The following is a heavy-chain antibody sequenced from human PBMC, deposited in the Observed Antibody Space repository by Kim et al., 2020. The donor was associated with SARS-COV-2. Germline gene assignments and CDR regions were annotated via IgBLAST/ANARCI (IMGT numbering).Heavy chain of an antibody. CDR3: AKDIFIVATGTTSGGGFDY. D-gene: IGHD1-1*01. V-gene: IGHV3-9*01. Sequence: GRFTISRDNAKNSLYLQMNSLRAEDTALYYCAKDIFIVATGTTSGGGFDYWGQGTLVTVSS. J-gene: IGHJ4*02.